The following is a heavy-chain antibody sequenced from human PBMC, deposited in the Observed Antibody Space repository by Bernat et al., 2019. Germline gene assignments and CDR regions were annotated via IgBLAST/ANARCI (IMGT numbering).Heavy chain of an antibody. V-gene: IGHV1-2*04. J-gene: IGHJ4*02. CDR2: INPNSGGT. CDR3: AREENAGGYFDY. Sequence: QVQLVQSGAEVKKPGASVKVSCKASGYTFTGYYLHWVRQTPGQGLEWMGWINPNSGGTNYAQKFQGWVTMTRDTSISTAYMELSRLRSDDTAVYYCAREENAGGYFDYWGQGTLVTVSS. D-gene: IGHD3-16*01. CDR1: GYTFTGYY.